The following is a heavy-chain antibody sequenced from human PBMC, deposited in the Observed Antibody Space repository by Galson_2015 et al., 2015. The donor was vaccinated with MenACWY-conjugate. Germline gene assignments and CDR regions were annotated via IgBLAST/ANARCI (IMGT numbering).Heavy chain of an antibody. CDR2: ISAYNGVT. V-gene: IGHV1-18*01. Sequence: QSGAEVKKPGASVTVSRKTSGYTFTSYGVSWVRQAPGQGLEWMGWISAYNGVTNYAQKLQGRVSMTTDTSTTSAYVELRSLTSDDTAVYYCARWGPSSYLLEYWGQGTLVTVSS. D-gene: IGHD6-6*01. CDR3: ARWGPSSYLLEY. CDR1: GYTFTSYG. J-gene: IGHJ4*02.